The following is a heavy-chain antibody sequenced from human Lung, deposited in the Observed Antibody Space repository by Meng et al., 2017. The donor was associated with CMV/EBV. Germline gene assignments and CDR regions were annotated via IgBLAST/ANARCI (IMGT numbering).Heavy chain of an antibody. J-gene: IGHJ4*02. CDR3: ASFPPPGKQWLVTDY. Sequence: VQLQESGPGLVMPSGTLALTCSVSGGSISSSNWWSWVRQPPGKGLEWIGEIYHSGSTNYNPSLKSRVTISVDKSKNQFSLKLSSVTAADTAVYYCASFPPPGKQWLVTDYWGQGTLVTVSS. D-gene: IGHD6-19*01. CDR2: IYHSGST. CDR1: GGSISSSNW. V-gene: IGHV4-4*02.